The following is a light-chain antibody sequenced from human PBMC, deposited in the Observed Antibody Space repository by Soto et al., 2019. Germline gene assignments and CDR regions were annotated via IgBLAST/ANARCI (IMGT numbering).Light chain of an antibody. CDR1: QSVNSY. V-gene: IGKV3-11*01. J-gene: IGKJ5*01. Sequence: EKFFSQSSAPPFLSPREKNPLSRRARQSVNSYLAWYQQKPGQAPRLLIYDASNRATGIPARFSGSGSGTDFTLTISSLEPEDFAVYYCQQRSNWPPITFGQGTRLEIK. CDR2: DAS. CDR3: QQRSNWPPIT.